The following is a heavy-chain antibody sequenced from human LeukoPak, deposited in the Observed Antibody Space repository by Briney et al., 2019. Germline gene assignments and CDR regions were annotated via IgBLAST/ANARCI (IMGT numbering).Heavy chain of an antibody. J-gene: IGHJ4*02. CDR1: GFTFEDYA. V-gene: IGHV3-9*01. CDR2: ISWISGSI. CDR3: AKDISPHYYGSGSPYQYFDY. D-gene: IGHD3-10*01. Sequence: PGRSLRLSCAASGFTFEDYAMPWVRQAPGKGLEWVPGISWISGSIGYADSVKGRFTISRDNAKNSLYLQMNSLRAEDTALYYCAKDISPHYYGSGSPYQYFDYWGQGTLVTVSS.